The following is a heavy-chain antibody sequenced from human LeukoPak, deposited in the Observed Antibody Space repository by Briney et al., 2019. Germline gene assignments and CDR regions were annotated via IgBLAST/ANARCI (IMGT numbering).Heavy chain of an antibody. CDR1: GFTVSSNY. CDR3: ARSRMIVVGRGMDV. D-gene: IGHD3-22*01. V-gene: IGHV3-53*05. J-gene: IGHJ6*02. Sequence: GGSLRLSCAASGFTVSSNYMSWVRQAPGKGLEWVSVIYSGGSTYYADSVKGRFTISRDIGKNSLYLQMNSLRSEDTAVYYCARSRMIVVGRGMDVWGQGTTVTVSS. CDR2: IYSGGST.